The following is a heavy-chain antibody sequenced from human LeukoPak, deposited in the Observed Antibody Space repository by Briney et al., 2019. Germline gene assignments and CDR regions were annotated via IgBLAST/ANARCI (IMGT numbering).Heavy chain of an antibody. CDR1: GGSFSGYY. D-gene: IGHD3-10*01. Sequence: SETLSLTCAVSGGSFSGYYWSWIRQPPGKGLEWIGEINHSGSTNYNPSLKSRVTISVDTSKNQFSLKLSSVTAADTAVYYCARGHGSGSYIVYWGQGTLVTVSP. J-gene: IGHJ4*02. CDR2: INHSGST. CDR3: ARGHGSGSYIVY. V-gene: IGHV4-34*01.